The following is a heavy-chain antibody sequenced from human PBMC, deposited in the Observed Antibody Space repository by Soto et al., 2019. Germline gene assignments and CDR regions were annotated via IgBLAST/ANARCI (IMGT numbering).Heavy chain of an antibody. Sequence: QVQLVQSGAEVKKPGASAKVSCKASGYTFTSYAMHWVRQAPGQRLEWMGWINAGNGNTKYSQKFQGRVTITRDTSASTAYMELSSLRSEDTAVYYCARMGLWFGEQPDDYWGQGTLVTVSS. CDR3: ARMGLWFGEQPDDY. V-gene: IGHV1-3*01. D-gene: IGHD3-10*01. CDR1: GYTFTSYA. J-gene: IGHJ4*02. CDR2: INAGNGNT.